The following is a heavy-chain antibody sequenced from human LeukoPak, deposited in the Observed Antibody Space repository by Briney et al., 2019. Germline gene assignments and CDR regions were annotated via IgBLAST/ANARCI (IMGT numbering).Heavy chain of an antibody. CDR2: ITTGGDTT. CDR1: GITFSRLP. CDR3: ANWHCPDTNCSPRVY. J-gene: IGHJ4*02. Sequence: GGSLRLSCEVSGITFSRLPMTWVRQAPGKGLQWVSAITTGGDTTFYADSVKGRFTISRDNSKNTLYLQTNSLTAEDAAVYYCANWHCPDTNCSPRVYWGQGTLVSVPS. V-gene: IGHV3-23*01. D-gene: IGHD2-2*01.